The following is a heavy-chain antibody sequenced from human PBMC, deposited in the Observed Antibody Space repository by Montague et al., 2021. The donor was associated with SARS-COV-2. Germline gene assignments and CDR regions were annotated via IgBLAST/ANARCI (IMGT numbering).Heavy chain of an antibody. J-gene: IGHJ4*02. CDR3: ARHVMSLMVRGLDFDY. Sequence: SETLSLTCTVSGGSISSSSYYWGWIRQPPGKGLVWIGSIYYSGTTYYNPSLKSRVTISVDTSKNQFSLKLITATDADTTVYYCARHVMSLMVRGLDFDYWGQGTMVTVSS. V-gene: IGHV4-39*01. CDR1: GGSISSSSYY. CDR2: IYYSGTT. D-gene: IGHD3-10*01.